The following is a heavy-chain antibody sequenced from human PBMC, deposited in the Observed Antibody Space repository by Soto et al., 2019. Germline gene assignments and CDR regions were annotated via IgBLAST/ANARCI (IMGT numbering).Heavy chain of an antibody. CDR1: GYTFTSYY. D-gene: IGHD2-15*01. CDR3: AREEVVAASTESKGMDV. V-gene: IGHV1-46*01. Sequence: ASVKVSCKASGYTFTSYYMHWVRQAPGQGLEWVGIINPSGATTYAQKFQGRVTMTRDASTTTVYMELSGLRSEDTAVYYCAREEVVAASTESKGMDVWGQGTTVTVSS. CDR2: INPSGAT. J-gene: IGHJ6*02.